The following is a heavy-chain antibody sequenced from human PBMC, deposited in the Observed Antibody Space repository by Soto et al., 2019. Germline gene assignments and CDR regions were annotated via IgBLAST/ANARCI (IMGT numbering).Heavy chain of an antibody. CDR3: ARDYCSGGSCYFRGMDV. V-gene: IGHV4-31*03. J-gene: IGHJ6*02. Sequence: QVQLQESGPGLVKPSQTLSLTCTVSGGSISSGGYYWSWIRQHPGKGLEWIGYIYYSGSTYYNPSLKSRVTISVDTSKNQFSLKLSSVTAADTAVYYCARDYCSGGSCYFRGMDVWGQGTTVTVSS. CDR1: GGSISSGGYY. CDR2: IYYSGST. D-gene: IGHD2-15*01.